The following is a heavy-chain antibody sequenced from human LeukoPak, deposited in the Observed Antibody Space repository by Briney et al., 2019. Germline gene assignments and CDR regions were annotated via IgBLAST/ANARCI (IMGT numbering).Heavy chain of an antibody. CDR1: GGSISSSSYY. D-gene: IGHD6-13*01. Sequence: SETLSLTCTVSGGSISSSSYYWGWIRQPPGKGLEWIGSIYYSGSTYYNPSLKSRVTISVDTSKNQFSLKLSSVTAADTAVYYCARVSSWWWFDPWGQGTLVTVSS. CDR3: ARVSSWWWFDP. V-gene: IGHV4-39*01. J-gene: IGHJ5*02. CDR2: IYYSGST.